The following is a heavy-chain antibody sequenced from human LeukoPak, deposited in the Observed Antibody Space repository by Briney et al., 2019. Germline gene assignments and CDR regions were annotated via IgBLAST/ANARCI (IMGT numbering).Heavy chain of an antibody. Sequence: PSETLSLTCAVYGGSFSGYYWSWIRQPPGKGLVWIGEINHSGSTNYNPSLKSRVTISVDTSKNQFSLKLSSVTAADTAVYYCARVRDYDFWSGYYSWYFDLWGRGTLVTVSS. J-gene: IGHJ2*01. CDR2: INHSGST. CDR1: GGSFSGYY. D-gene: IGHD3-3*01. CDR3: ARVRDYDFWSGYYSWYFDL. V-gene: IGHV4-34*01.